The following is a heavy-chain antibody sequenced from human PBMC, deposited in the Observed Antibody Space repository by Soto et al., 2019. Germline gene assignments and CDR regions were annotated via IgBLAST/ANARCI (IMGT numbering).Heavy chain of an antibody. Sequence: QVQLVESGGGVVQPGRSLRLSCAASGFTFSSYGMHWVRQAPGKGLEWVAVIWYDGSNKYYADSVKGRFTISRDNSKNTLYLQMNSLRAEDTAVYYCARDVSCSGGSCNSYYYYYGMDVWGQGTTVTVSS. D-gene: IGHD2-15*01. J-gene: IGHJ6*02. CDR1: GFTFSSYG. CDR2: IWYDGSNK. V-gene: IGHV3-33*01. CDR3: ARDVSCSGGSCNSYYYYYGMDV.